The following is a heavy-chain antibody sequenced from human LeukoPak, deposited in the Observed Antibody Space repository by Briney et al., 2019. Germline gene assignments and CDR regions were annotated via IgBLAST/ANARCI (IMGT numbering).Heavy chain of an antibody. D-gene: IGHD6-6*01. CDR1: GGSISSSSYY. V-gene: IGHV4-61*05. CDR3: ASIVARRAYYFDY. Sequence: PSETLSLTCTVSGGSISSSSYYWGWIRQPPGKGLEWIGYIYYSGSTNYNPSLKSRVTISVDTSKNQFSLKLSSVTAADTAVYYCASIVARRAYYFDYWGQGTLVTVSS. CDR2: IYYSGST. J-gene: IGHJ4*02.